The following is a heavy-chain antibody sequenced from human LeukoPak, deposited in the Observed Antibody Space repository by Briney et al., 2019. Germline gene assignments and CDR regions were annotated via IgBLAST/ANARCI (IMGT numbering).Heavy chain of an antibody. Sequence: SETLSLTCTVSGGSISSSSYYWGWIRQPPGKGLEWIGSIYYSGSTYYNPSLKSRVTISVDTSKNQFSLKLSSVTAADTAVYYCARVTITMVRGVIWNYYYYMDVWGKGTTVTISS. CDR2: IYYSGST. CDR3: ARVTITMVRGVIWNYYYYMDV. J-gene: IGHJ6*03. CDR1: GGSISSSSYY. D-gene: IGHD3-10*01. V-gene: IGHV4-39*01.